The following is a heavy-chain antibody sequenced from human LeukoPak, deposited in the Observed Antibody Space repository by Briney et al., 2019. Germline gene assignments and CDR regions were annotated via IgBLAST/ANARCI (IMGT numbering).Heavy chain of an antibody. D-gene: IGHD2-15*01. CDR3: ASGRYCSGGSCYSADPLDY. Sequence: PSETLALTCAVSGGSISSGGYSWSWIRQPPGKGLEWIGYIYHSGSTYYNPSLKSRVNISVDRYNNQFSLKLSSVTAADKAVYYWASGRYCSGGSCYSADPLDYWGQGTLVTVSS. CDR1: GGSISSGGYS. CDR2: IYHSGST. V-gene: IGHV4-30-2*01. J-gene: IGHJ4*02.